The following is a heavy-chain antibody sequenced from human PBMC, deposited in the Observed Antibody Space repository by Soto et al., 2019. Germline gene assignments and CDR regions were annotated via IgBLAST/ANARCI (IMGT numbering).Heavy chain of an antibody. V-gene: IGHV6-1*01. CDR2: TYYRSKWNN. CDR3: ARNSWNAPPAFDF. Sequence: SQTLSLTCVISGNNVSTNSAGWKWIRQSPSRGLEWLGRTYYRSKWNNDYAASVKGRINVNPDTSKNQFSLHLNSVTPEDTGVYYCARNSWNAPPAFDFWGQGIQVTVSS. CDR1: GNNVSTNSAG. D-gene: IGHD1-1*01. J-gene: IGHJ4*02.